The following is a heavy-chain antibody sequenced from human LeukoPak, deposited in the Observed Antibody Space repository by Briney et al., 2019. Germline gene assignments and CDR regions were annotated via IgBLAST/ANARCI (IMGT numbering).Heavy chain of an antibody. CDR3: AKGDDFWSGYSPFIFDY. Sequence: SLRLSCAASGFTFDDYAMHWVRQAPGKGLEWVSGISWNSGSIGYADSVKGRFTISRDNAKNSLYLQMNSLRAEDTALYYCAKGDDFWSGYSPFIFDYWGQGTLVTVSS. V-gene: IGHV3-9*01. CDR2: ISWNSGSI. CDR1: GFTFDDYA. D-gene: IGHD3-3*01. J-gene: IGHJ4*02.